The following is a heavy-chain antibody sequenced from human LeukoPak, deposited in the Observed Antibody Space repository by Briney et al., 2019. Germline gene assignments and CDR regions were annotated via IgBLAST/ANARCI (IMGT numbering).Heavy chain of an antibody. CDR3: ARVLRGGDYYDSSGSLSDY. CDR1: GFTFSSYA. CDR2: ISYDGSNK. V-gene: IGHV3-30*04. Sequence: GGSLRLSCAASGFTFSSYAMHWVRQAPGMGLEWVAVISYDGSNKYYADSVKGRFTISRDNSKNTLYLQMNSLRAEDTAVYYCARVLRGGDYYDSSGSLSDYWGQGTLVTVSS. J-gene: IGHJ4*02. D-gene: IGHD3-22*01.